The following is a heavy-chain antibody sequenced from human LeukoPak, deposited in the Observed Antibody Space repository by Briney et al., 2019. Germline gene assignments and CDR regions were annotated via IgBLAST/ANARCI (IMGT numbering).Heavy chain of an antibody. CDR2: ISNRGSP. J-gene: IGHJ5*02. CDR1: GFSLSSDDC. V-gene: IGHV4-38-2*02. CDR3: VRDGGFYYTASPNSWFDP. Sequence: PSETLSLTCLVSGFSLSSDDCWGWIRQPPGKGLEWIGSISNRGSPYYNPSLKSRVTMSVDTPNNHFSLRLSSVPAADTAVYYCVRDGGFYYTASPNSWFDPWGQGTLLSLSS. D-gene: IGHD2-15*01.